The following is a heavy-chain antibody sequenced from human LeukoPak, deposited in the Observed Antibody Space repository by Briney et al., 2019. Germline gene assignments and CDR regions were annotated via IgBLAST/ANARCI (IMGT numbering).Heavy chain of an antibody. Sequence: GASVTASCKASGYTFTGYYMHWVRQAPGQGLEWMGRINPNNGATNYAQKLQGRVTITGDTSISTAYMELSSLRSDDTAVYYCTGESGSYHGNDYWGQGTLVTVSS. CDR3: TGESGSYHGNDY. V-gene: IGHV1-2*06. D-gene: IGHD1-26*01. J-gene: IGHJ4*02. CDR2: INPNNGAT. CDR1: GYTFTGYY.